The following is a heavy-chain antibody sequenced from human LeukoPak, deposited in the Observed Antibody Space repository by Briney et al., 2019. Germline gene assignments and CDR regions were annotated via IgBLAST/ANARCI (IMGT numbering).Heavy chain of an antibody. J-gene: IGHJ4*02. Sequence: GGSLRLSCAASGFTFSSYAMSWVRQAPGKGLEWVSAISGSGGSTYYADSVKGRFTISRDNSKNTLYPQINSLRAEDTAVYYCARSEVDIVATVCFDYWGQGTLVTVSS. CDR1: GFTFSSYA. CDR2: ISGSGGST. CDR3: ARSEVDIVATVCFDY. D-gene: IGHD5-12*01. V-gene: IGHV3-23*01.